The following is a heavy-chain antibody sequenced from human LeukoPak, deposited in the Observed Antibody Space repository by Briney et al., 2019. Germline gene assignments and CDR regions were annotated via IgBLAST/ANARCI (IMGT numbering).Heavy chain of an antibody. CDR2: ISGDGGST. Sequence: RSGGSLRLSCAASGFTFDDYAMHWVRHAPGKGLEWVSLISGDGGSTYYADSVKGRFTISRDNSKNSLYLQMNSLRTEDTALYYCAKDMWRFGELDYDYWGQGTLVTVSS. V-gene: IGHV3-43*02. J-gene: IGHJ4*02. CDR3: AKDMWRFGELDYDY. D-gene: IGHD3-10*01. CDR1: GFTFDDYA.